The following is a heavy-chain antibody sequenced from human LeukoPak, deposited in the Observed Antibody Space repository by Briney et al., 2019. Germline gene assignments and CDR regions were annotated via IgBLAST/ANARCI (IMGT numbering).Heavy chain of an antibody. V-gene: IGHV3-30-3*01. CDR1: GFTFSSYA. CDR3: ARDQRPGWGEYFQH. Sequence: GGSLRLSCAASGFTFSSYAMHWVRQAPGKGLEWVAVISYDGNNKYYADSVKGRFTISRDNSKNTVYLQMNSLRVEDTAVYYCARDQRPGWGEYFQHWGQGTLVTVSS. J-gene: IGHJ1*01. CDR2: ISYDGNNK. D-gene: IGHD3-16*01.